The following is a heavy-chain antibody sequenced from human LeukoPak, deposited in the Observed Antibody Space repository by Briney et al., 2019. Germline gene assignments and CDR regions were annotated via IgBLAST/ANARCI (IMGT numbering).Heavy chain of an antibody. CDR3: ARVYAAGVWFDY. CDR1: GYTFTGYY. CDR2: INPNSGGT. J-gene: IGHJ4*02. Sequence: ASVKVSCKASGYTFTGYYMHWVRQAPGQGLEWMGWINPNSGGTNYAQKFQGRVTMTRDTSTSTFYMELSSLRSDDTAVYYCARVYAAGVWFDYWGQGTLVTVSS. V-gene: IGHV1-2*02. D-gene: IGHD2-2*02.